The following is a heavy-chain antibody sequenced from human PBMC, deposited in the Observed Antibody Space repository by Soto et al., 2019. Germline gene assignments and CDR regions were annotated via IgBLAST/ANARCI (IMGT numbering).Heavy chain of an antibody. CDR2: MSHSGGT. CDR3: ARVERGTVTTVVDAFDI. Sequence: SETLSLTCAVYGGFISSGSYYWSWIRQPPGKGLEWIGEMSHSGGTHFNPSLKSRVTISVDTSKNQFSLNIYSVTAADTALYYCARVERGTVTTVVDAFDIWGPGTMVTVSS. V-gene: IGHV4-61*01. D-gene: IGHD1-1*01. J-gene: IGHJ3*02. CDR1: GGFISSGSYY.